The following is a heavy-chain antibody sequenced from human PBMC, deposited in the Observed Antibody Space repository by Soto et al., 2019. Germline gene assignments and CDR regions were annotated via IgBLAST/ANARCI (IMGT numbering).Heavy chain of an antibody. CDR3: ARSPYSSGYYYAIDY. J-gene: IGHJ4*02. CDR2: ISTDNGNT. Sequence: ASVKVSCKASGYTFTNSGISWVRQAPGQGLEWMGWISTDNGNTNYAQHLQGRVTMTRDTSTSTVYMDLSSLRSEDTAVYYCARSPYSSGYYYAIDYWGQGTQVTVSS. D-gene: IGHD3-22*01. CDR1: GYTFTNSG. V-gene: IGHV1-18*01.